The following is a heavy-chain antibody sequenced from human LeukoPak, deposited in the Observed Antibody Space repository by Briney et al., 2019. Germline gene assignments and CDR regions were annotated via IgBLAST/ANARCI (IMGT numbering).Heavy chain of an antibody. CDR1: GFTFSSYA. CDR2: ISGSGGST. J-gene: IGHJ6*02. Sequence: GGSLRLSCAASGFTFSSYAMSWVRQAPGKGLEWVSAISGSGGSTYYADSVKGRFTISRDNSKNTLYLQMNSLRAEDTAVYYSAKAIAVDTAMVFMCYYYGIDVWGQGTTVTVSS. V-gene: IGHV3-23*01. D-gene: IGHD5-18*01. CDR3: AKAIAVDTAMVFMCYYYGIDV.